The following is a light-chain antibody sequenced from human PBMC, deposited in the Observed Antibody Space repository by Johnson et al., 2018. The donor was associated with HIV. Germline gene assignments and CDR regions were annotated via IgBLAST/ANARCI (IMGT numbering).Light chain of an antibody. Sequence: QSALTQPPSVSAAPGQKVTISCSGSSSNIGNNYVSWYQQLPGTATKLLIYENNKRPSGIPDRFSGSKSGTSATLGITGLQTGDEADYYCGTWDSSLSRIFGTGTKVTVL. CDR3: GTWDSSLSRI. CDR2: ENN. V-gene: IGLV1-51*02. J-gene: IGLJ1*01. CDR1: SSNIGNNY.